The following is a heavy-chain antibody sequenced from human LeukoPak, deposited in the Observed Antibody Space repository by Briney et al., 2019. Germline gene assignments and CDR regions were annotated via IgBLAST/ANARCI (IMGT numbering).Heavy chain of an antibody. Sequence: GASVKVSCKASGGTFSSYAISWVRQAPRQGLEWMGRIIPILGIANYAQKFQGKVTITADKSTSTAYMELSSLRSEDTAVYYCARSPIAARPVSSSTYYFDYWGQGTLVTVSS. D-gene: IGHD6-6*01. J-gene: IGHJ4*02. CDR3: ARSPIAARPVSSSTYYFDY. CDR1: GGTFSSYA. V-gene: IGHV1-69*04. CDR2: IIPILGIA.